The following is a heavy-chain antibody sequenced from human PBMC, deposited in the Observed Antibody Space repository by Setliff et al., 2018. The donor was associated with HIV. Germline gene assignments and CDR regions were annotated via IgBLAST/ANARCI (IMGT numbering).Heavy chain of an antibody. CDR3: ARGGAFCGRDSCYYLDY. D-gene: IGHD2-21*02. V-gene: IGHV4-31*03. CDR1: GGSISTGDYY. CDR2: IFYKGST. J-gene: IGHJ4*02. Sequence: SETLSLTCTVSGGSISTGDYYWAWIRHYPGKGLEWIGYIFYKGSTFYNPYLKSRVSISVLRSTDQFFLRLNSVTAADTAVYFCARGGAFCGRDSCYYLDYWGQGNPVTVSS.